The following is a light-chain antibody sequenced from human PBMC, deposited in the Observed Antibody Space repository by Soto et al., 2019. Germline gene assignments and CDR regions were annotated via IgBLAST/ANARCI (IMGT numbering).Light chain of an antibody. V-gene: IGLV2-14*01. CDR1: SSDVGGYNY. CDR3: SSYTSTGVV. J-gene: IGLJ2*01. Sequence: QSALTQPASLSGSPGQSITISCTGTSSDVGGYNYVSWYQQDPGKAPKLIIFEVSNRPSGVSIRFSGSKSGNTASLTISGLQAEDEADYYCSSYTSTGVVFGGGTQLTVL. CDR2: EVS.